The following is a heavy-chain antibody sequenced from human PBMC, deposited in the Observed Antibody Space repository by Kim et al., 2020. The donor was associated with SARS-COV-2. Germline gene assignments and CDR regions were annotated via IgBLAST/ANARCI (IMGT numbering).Heavy chain of an antibody. D-gene: IGHD6-13*01. CDR1: GYTFTSYG. CDR3: ARDLGPQYSSSPITRKHYYYYYGMDV. J-gene: IGHJ6*02. Sequence: ASVKVSCKASGYTFTSYGISWVRQAPGQGLEWMGWISAYNGNTNYAQKLQGRVTMTTDTSTSTAYMELRSLRSDDTAVYYCARDLGPQYSSSPITRKHYYYYYGMDVWGQGTTVTVSS. V-gene: IGHV1-18*04. CDR2: ISAYNGNT.